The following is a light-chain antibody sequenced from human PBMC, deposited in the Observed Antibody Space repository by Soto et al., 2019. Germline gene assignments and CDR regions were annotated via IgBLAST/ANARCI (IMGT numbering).Light chain of an antibody. CDR2: DVS. Sequence: QAVVTQPPSASGSPGQSVTISCTGSSSDVGGYNFVSWYQQHPGKASKLMIYDVSERPSGVPDRFSGSKSGNTASLTVSGLQAADEADYYCSSYAATYIPVVFGGRTLLTVL. J-gene: IGLJ3*02. CDR1: SSDVGGYNF. V-gene: IGLV2-8*01. CDR3: SSYAATYIPVV.